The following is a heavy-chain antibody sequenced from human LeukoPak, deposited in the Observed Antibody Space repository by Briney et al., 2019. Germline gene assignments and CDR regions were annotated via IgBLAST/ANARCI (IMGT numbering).Heavy chain of an antibody. V-gene: IGHV3-23*01. D-gene: IGHD6-6*01. Sequence: PGGSLRLSCAASGFTFSSYSMNWVRQAPGKGLERVSAITDSGGDTYHADSVKGRFTISRDNSKNTLYLQMNSLRVEDTTIYYCAKGSSSSRPYYFHYWGQGTLVTVSS. CDR1: GFTFSSYS. J-gene: IGHJ4*02. CDR2: ITDSGGDT. CDR3: AKGSSSSRPYYFHY.